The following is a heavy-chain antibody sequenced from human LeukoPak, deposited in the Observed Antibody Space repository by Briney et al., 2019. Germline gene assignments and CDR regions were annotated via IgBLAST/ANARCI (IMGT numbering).Heavy chain of an antibody. V-gene: IGHV4-39*07. CDR3: ARTRRGPHYGPMDY. D-gene: IGHD4-17*01. CDR1: GGSISSSSYY. CDR2: IYYSGST. J-gene: IGHJ4*02. Sequence: PSETLSLTCTVSGGSISSSSYYWGWIRQPPGKGLEWIGSIYYSGSTYYNPSLKSRVTISVDTSKNQFSLKLSSVTAADTAVYYCARTRRGPHYGPMDYWGQGTLVTVSS.